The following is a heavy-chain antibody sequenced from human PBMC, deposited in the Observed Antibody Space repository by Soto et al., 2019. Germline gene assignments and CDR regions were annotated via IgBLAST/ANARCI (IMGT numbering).Heavy chain of an antibody. CDR2: IYYTGIT. D-gene: IGHD2-2*01. CDR1: GVSIVYYY. V-gene: IGHV4-59*01. J-gene: IGHJ6*02. CDR3: AGLPARHYYHGVDV. Sequence: SETLSLTCSVSGVSIVYYYWNWIRKPPGKGLEWLRHIYYTGITAYNPSPNSRITISVDTSKNQISLNLGSVTAADTAVYYCAGLPARHYYHGVDVWGPGTAVTVSS.